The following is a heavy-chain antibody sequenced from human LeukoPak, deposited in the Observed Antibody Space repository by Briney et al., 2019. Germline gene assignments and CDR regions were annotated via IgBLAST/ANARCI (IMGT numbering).Heavy chain of an antibody. J-gene: IGHJ2*01. V-gene: IGHV3-11*04. D-gene: IGHD3-10*01. Sequence: SVKGRFTISRDNAKNSLYLQMNSLRVEDTAVYYCAGDIGPELGYFDLWGRGTLVTVSS. CDR3: AGDIGPELGYFDL.